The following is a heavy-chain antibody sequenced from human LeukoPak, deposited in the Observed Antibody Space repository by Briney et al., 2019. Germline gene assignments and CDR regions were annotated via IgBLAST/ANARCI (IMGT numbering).Heavy chain of an antibody. Sequence: PSETLSLTCAVSGGSISSSNWWSWVRQPPGKGLEWIGEIYHSGSTNYNPSLESRVTISVDKSKNQFSLKLSSVTAADTAVYYCARRPYGPRLYYFDYWGQGTLVTVSS. J-gene: IGHJ4*02. V-gene: IGHV4-4*02. CDR1: GGSISSSNW. CDR2: IYHSGST. D-gene: IGHD3-10*01. CDR3: ARRPYGPRLYYFDY.